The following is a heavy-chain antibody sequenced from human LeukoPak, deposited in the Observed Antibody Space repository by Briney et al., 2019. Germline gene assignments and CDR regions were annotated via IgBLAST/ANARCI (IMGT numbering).Heavy chain of an antibody. CDR1: GFTFSSYS. V-gene: IGHV3-48*04. CDR3: ARGYSSGISAN. CDR2: ISSSGTTI. J-gene: IGHJ4*02. Sequence: QPGGSLRLSCAASGFTFSSYSMNWVRQAPGKGLEWVSYISSSGTTIYYADSVKGRFTISRDHAKNSLYLQMNSLRAEDTAVYFCARGYSSGISANWGQGTLVTVSS. D-gene: IGHD6-19*01.